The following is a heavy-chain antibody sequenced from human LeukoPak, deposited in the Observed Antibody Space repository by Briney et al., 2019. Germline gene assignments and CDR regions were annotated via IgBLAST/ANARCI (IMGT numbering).Heavy chain of an antibody. J-gene: IGHJ5*02. CDR2: INHSGST. Sequence: SETLSLTCAVYGGSFSGYYWSWIRQPPGKGLEWLGEINHSGSTNYNPSLKSRVTISVDTSKNQFSLKLSSVTAADTAVYYCARRKGYCSGGSCYYRGRWFDPWGQGTLVTVSS. CDR1: GGSFSGYY. D-gene: IGHD2-15*01. CDR3: ARRKGYCSGGSCYYRGRWFDP. V-gene: IGHV4-34*01.